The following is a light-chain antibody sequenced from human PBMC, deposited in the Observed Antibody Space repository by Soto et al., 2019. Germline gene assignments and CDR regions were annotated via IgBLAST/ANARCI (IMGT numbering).Light chain of an antibody. CDR1: QGIRNG. Sequence: DIRMTQSPSTLPASVGDRVTITCRASQGIRNGLGWYQQKPGKAPKLLIYAASSLQSGVPSRFSGSGSGTDFTLTIRSLQPEDFATYYCQQSYSTPITFGGGTKVDIK. CDR2: AAS. CDR3: QQSYSTPIT. J-gene: IGKJ4*01. V-gene: IGKV1-39*01.